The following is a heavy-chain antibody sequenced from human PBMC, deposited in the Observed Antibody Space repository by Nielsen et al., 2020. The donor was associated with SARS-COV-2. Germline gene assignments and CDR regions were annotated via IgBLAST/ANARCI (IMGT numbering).Heavy chain of an antibody. J-gene: IGHJ4*02. D-gene: IGHD2-2*01. V-gene: IGHV1-3*04. Sequence: ASVKVSCKASGYSFTSYAMHWVRQDPGQRLEWMGWINSDSGNTKYSQKFRGRVTITRDTSASTAYMEMSSLSSEDTAVYYCARSRGCSATSCFFDYWGQGALVTVSS. CDR1: GYSFTSYA. CDR2: INSDSGNT. CDR3: ARSRGCSATSCFFDY.